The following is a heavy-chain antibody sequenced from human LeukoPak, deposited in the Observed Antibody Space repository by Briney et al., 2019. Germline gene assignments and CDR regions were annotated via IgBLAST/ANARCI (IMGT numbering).Heavy chain of an antibody. CDR1: GVSISSSNW. Sequence: PSPTLSLTCAVSGVSISSSNWWGWVRQPPGKGLEWIGEVFHAGSTNYSPSLKSRVTISVDKSRNEFSLNLRSGTAADTAAYYCARTPSLYYETSGYSWYFDLCGRGTLFTVSS. J-gene: IGHJ2*01. CDR3: ARTPSLYYETSGYSWYFDL. CDR2: VFHAGST. V-gene: IGHV4-4*02. D-gene: IGHD3-22*01.